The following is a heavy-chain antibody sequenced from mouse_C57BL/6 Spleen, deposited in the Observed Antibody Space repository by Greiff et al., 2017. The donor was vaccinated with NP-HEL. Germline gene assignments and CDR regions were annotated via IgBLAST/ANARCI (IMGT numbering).Heavy chain of an antibody. CDR3: ARGGSSGYVGY. CDR1: GYSITSGYY. J-gene: IGHJ2*01. V-gene: IGHV3-6*01. Sequence: ESGPGLVKPSQSLSLTCSVTGYSITSGYYWNWIRQFPGNKLEWMGYISYDGSNNYNPSLKNRISITRDTSKNQFFLKLNSVTTEDTATYYCARGGSSGYVGYWGQGTTLTVSS. D-gene: IGHD3-2*02. CDR2: ISYDGSN.